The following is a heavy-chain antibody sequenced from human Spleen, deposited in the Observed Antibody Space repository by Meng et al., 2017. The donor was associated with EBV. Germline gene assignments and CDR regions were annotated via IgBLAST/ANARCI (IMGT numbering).Heavy chain of an antibody. D-gene: IGHD3-22*01. Sequence: QVQRVEYGTEGKKPGASVKVSCKASGYNFTKFDINWVRQAPGQGLEWMGWLNPTTGDTGYAQKFQGRVAVTMNTSINTAYMELGSLRFEDTAVYYCARGGGNYYDSSGYFYETDYWGHGTLVTVSS. CDR2: LNPTTGDT. J-gene: IGHJ4*01. V-gene: IGHV1-8*01. CDR1: GYNFTKFD. CDR3: ARGGGNYYDSSGYFYETDY.